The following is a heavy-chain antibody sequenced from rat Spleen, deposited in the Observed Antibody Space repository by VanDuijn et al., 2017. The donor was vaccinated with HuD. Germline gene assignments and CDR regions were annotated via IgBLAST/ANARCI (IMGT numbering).Heavy chain of an antibody. CDR2: ISYGDSSGHSST. D-gene: IGHD1-9*01. Sequence: EVQLVESGGGLVQPGRSMRLSCAASGFTFNDYYMAWVRQAPEKGLEWVASISYGDSSGHSSTYYRDSVKGRFTISRDNAKSTLSLQMDSLRSEDTATYYCARRHYGYTDYFDYWGQGVMVTVSS. CDR1: GFTFNDYY. CDR3: ARRHYGYTDYFDY. V-gene: IGHV5-22*01. J-gene: IGHJ2*01.